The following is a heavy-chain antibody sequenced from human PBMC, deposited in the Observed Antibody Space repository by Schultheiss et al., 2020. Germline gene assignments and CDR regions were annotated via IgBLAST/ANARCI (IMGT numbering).Heavy chain of an antibody. Sequence: SETLSLTCTVSGGSISSYYWSWIRQPPGKGLEWIGEINHSGSTNYNPSLKSRVTISVDTSKNQFSLKLSSVTAADTAVYYCAREGPIAARLGPSYYYGMDVWGQGTTVTVSS. CDR1: GGSISSYY. CDR3: AREGPIAARLGPSYYYGMDV. V-gene: IGHV4-34*01. J-gene: IGHJ6*02. CDR2: INHSGST. D-gene: IGHD6-6*01.